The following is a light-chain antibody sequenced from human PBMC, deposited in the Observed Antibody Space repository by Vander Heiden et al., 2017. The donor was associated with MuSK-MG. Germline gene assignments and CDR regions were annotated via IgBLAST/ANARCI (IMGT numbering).Light chain of an antibody. J-gene: IGLJ1*01. Sequence: QSALTQPASVSGSPGQSITISCTGTSSDVGGYNYVSWYQQHPGKAPKLMIYEVTNRPSGISNRFSGSKSGNTASLTISGLQPEDEADYYCSSYTSSSSYAFGTGTKVTVL. CDR2: EVT. CDR3: SSYTSSSSYA. CDR1: SSDVGGYNY. V-gene: IGLV2-14*01.